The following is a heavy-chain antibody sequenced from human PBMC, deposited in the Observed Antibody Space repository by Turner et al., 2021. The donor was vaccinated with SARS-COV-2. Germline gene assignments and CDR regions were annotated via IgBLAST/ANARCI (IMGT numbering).Heavy chain of an antibody. CDR2: IYYRGST. V-gene: IGHV4-59*01. CDR1: GGSISSDF. CDR3: AIAPNYYYGMDV. Sequence: QVQLQESGPGLVKPSETLSLTCNVSGGSISSDFWSWIRQPPGKGLEWIGYIYYRGSTNYNPSLKSRVTMSVDTSKNQFSLKLSSVTAADTAVYYCAIAPNYYYGMDVWGQGTTVTVSS. J-gene: IGHJ6*02.